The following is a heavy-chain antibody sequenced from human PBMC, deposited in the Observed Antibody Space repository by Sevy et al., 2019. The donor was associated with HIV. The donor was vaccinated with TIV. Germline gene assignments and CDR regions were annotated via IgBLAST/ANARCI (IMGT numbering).Heavy chain of an antibody. Sequence: ASVKVSCKASGYTFTSYGISWVRQAPGQGLEWMGWISAYNGNTNYAQKLQGRVTMTTDTSTSTAYMELRSLRSDDTAVYYCARHSSSWYPPPFDYWGQRTLVTVSS. CDR1: GYTFTSYG. CDR2: ISAYNGNT. CDR3: ARHSSSWYPPPFDY. V-gene: IGHV1-18*01. D-gene: IGHD6-13*01. J-gene: IGHJ4*02.